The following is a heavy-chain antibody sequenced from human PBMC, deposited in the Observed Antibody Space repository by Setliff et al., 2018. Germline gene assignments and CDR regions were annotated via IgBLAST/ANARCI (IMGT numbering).Heavy chain of an antibody. CDR2: FWADGNRR. CDR1: GFILRNYG. J-gene: IGHJ3*01. V-gene: IGHV3-33*08. CDR3: GXXXXTTSHYSILNF. D-gene: IGHD1-26*01. Sequence: GGSLRLSCTASGFILRNYGIHWVRQAPGKGLEWVAVFWADGNRRFYADSVKGRFTVSXXXSMXXXXXXXXXXXXXXXXXXXCGXXXXTTSHYSILNFWGQGTMVTVSS.